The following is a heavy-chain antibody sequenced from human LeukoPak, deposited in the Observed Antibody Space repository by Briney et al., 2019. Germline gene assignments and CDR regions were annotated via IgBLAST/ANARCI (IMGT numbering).Heavy chain of an antibody. J-gene: IGHJ6*02. V-gene: IGHV3-30*18. Sequence: GRSLRLSCAASGFTFSSYGMHWVRQAPGKGLEWVAVISYDGGNKYYADSVKGRFTISRDNSKNTLYLQMNSLRAEDTAVYYCAKEFSSSPWRYYYGMDVWGQGTTVTVSS. CDR2: ISYDGGNK. D-gene: IGHD6-6*01. CDR1: GFTFSSYG. CDR3: AKEFSSSPWRYYYGMDV.